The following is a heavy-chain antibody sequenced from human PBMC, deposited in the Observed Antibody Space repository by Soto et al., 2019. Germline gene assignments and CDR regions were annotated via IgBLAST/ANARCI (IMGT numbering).Heavy chain of an antibody. D-gene: IGHD3-16*01. CDR1: GFTFSSYA. V-gene: IGHV3-30*04. CDR3: AREGEGSRAFDI. Sequence: GGSLRLSCAASGFTFSSYAMHWVRQAPGKGLEWVAVISYDGSNKYYADSVKGRFTISRDNSKNTLYLQMNSLRAEDTAVYYCAREGEGSRAFDIWGQGTMVTVSS. J-gene: IGHJ3*02. CDR2: ISYDGSNK.